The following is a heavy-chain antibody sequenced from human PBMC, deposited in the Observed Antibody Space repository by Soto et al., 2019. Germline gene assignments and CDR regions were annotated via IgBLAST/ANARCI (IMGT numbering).Heavy chain of an antibody. CDR1: GFSLTTRGLT. CDR3: TLRQDTSRGPIY. J-gene: IGHJ4*02. Sequence: QITLKESGPTLVKPTQTLTLTCTVSGFSLTTRGLTLGWIRQAPGKAPEWLALYNEFSPSLQRRLTITQDSSKNQEVLSMTNMDPLDTGTYYCTLRQDTSRGPIYWGQGIRVTVSS. V-gene: IGHV2-5*01. D-gene: IGHD3-22*01. CDR2: YN.